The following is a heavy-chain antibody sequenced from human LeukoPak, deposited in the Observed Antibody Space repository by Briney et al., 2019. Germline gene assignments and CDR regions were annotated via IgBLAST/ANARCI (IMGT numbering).Heavy chain of an antibody. CDR2: IYPGDSNT. Sequence: GESLRISCKGSGYSFTSYWINWVRQMPGKGLEWMGIIYPGDSNTRYSPSFQGQVTISADKSISTAYLQWSSLKASDTAMYYCARQYSNGLYYFDYWGQGTLVTVSS. CDR3: ARQYSNGLYYFDY. J-gene: IGHJ4*02. D-gene: IGHD6-19*01. CDR1: GYSFTSYW. V-gene: IGHV5-51*01.